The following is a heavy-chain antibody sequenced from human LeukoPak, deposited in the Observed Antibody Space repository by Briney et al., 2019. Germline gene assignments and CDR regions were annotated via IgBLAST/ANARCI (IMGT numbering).Heavy chain of an antibody. J-gene: IGHJ4*02. CDR2: ISGSGGAT. V-gene: IGHV3-23*01. CDR1: GFTFSSSA. CDR3: AKDRPIFKD. Sequence: GGSLRLSCAASGFTFSSSAMSWVRQAPGRGLEWVSTISGSGGATYYADSVKGRFTISSDNPKNTLYLQMNSLRAEDTAVYYCAKDRPIFKDWGQGTQVTVSS.